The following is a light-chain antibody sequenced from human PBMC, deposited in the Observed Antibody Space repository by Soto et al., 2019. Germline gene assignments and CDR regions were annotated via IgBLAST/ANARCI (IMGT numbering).Light chain of an antibody. Sequence: VLTQPPSASGTPGQRVTISCSGSNSNIGSNTVNWYQQLPGTAPKLLIYYDNLRPSGVPDRISGSKSGTSASLDISGLQSEDEADYYCAAWDESLNGRVFGTGTKVTV. V-gene: IGLV1-44*01. CDR3: AAWDESLNGRV. CDR1: NSNIGSNT. J-gene: IGLJ1*01. CDR2: YDN.